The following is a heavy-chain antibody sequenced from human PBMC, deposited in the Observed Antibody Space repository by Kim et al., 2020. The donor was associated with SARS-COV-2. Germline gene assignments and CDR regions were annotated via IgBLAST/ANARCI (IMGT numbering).Heavy chain of an antibody. CDR3: ATLDNFDYGEGVDS. Sequence: AQKFQGRVTMTEDTSTGTAYMELSSLRSEDTAVYYCATLDNFDYGEGVDSWGQGTLVTVSS. J-gene: IGHJ4*02. D-gene: IGHD4-17*01. V-gene: IGHV1-24*01.